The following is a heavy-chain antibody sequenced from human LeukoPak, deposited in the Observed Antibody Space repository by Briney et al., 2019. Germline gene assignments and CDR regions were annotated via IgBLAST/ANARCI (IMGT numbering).Heavy chain of an antibody. D-gene: IGHD6-19*01. CDR1: GGSFSGYY. J-gene: IGHJ3*02. CDR3: AQAGKRDDDAFDI. V-gene: IGHV4-34*01. CDR2: INHSGST. Sequence: PSETLSLTCAVYGGSFSGYYWSWIRQPPGKGLEWIGEINHSGSTNYNPSLKGRVTISVDTSKNQFSLKLSSVTAADTAAYYCAQAGKRDDDAFDIWGQGTMVTVSS.